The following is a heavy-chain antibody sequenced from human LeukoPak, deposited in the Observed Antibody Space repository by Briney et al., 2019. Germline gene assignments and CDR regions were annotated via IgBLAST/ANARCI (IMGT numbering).Heavy chain of an antibody. CDR2: VSAYNGKT. Sequence: ASVTVSCKASGYTLTTSYINWVRQAPGQGLEWMGWVSAYNGKTSYAQKFQGRVTMTTDSSTSTAYMDLTSLRSDDTAVYYCARGGTYYPCIDYWGQGTLVTVSS. V-gene: IGHV1-18*01. J-gene: IGHJ4*02. CDR1: GYTLTTSY. D-gene: IGHD1-26*01. CDR3: ARGGTYYPCIDY.